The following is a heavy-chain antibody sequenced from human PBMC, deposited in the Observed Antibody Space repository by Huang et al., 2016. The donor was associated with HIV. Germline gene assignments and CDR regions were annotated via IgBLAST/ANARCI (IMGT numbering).Heavy chain of an antibody. V-gene: IGHV3-30*18. CDR2: ISYDVSNK. J-gene: IGHJ1*01. CDR1: GFTFSNYG. CDR3: AKSPYDSSGNFHHEYFQH. Sequence: QVQLVESGGGVVQPGRSLRLSCAASGFTFSNYGIHWVRQAPVKGLEWVALISYDVSNKYYVDSVKGRFTISRDNSKNTVHLQMNSLEAEDTAVFFCAKSPYDSSGNFHHEYFQHWGQGTLVTVSS. D-gene: IGHD3-22*01.